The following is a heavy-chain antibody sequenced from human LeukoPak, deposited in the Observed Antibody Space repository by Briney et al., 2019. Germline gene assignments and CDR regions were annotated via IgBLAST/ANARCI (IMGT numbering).Heavy chain of an antibody. CDR3: ARAYCSSTSCYDAFDI. J-gene: IGHJ3*02. D-gene: IGHD2-2*01. Sequence: GGSLRLSCAASGFTFSSYGMHWVRQAPGKGLEWVAFIRYDGSNKYYADSVKGRFTISRDNSKNTLYLQMNSLRAEDTAVYYCARAYCSSTSCYDAFDIWGQGTMVTVSS. V-gene: IGHV3-30*02. CDR2: IRYDGSNK. CDR1: GFTFSSYG.